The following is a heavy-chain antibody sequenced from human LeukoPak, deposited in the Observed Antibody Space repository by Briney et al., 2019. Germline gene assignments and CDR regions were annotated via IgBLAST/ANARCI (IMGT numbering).Heavy chain of an antibody. CDR1: GFTFSRYS. J-gene: IGHJ4*02. V-gene: IGHV3-21*06. CDR2: ISSSSSFI. D-gene: IGHD2-2*01. Sequence: GGSLRLSCAASGFTFSRYSMNWVRQAPGKGLEWVSSISSSSSFIYYADSVKGRFTISRDNAKNSLYLRMNSLRAEDTAVYYCAKDPPLGSCSTISCPHLDYWGQGTLVTVSS. CDR3: AKDPPLGSCSTISCPHLDY.